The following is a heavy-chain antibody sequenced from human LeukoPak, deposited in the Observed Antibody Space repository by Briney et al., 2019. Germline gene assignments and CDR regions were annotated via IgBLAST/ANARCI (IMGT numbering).Heavy chain of an antibody. D-gene: IGHD3-3*01. Sequence: GASVKVSCKASGYNFANYGVSWERQAPGQGLEWMGWIGAYNGNTNYAQNFQGRVTMTTDTSTSTAYMELRSLRSDDTAVYYCARDPFFADYWGQGTLVTVSS. V-gene: IGHV1-18*01. CDR2: IGAYNGNT. J-gene: IGHJ4*02. CDR3: ARDPFFADY. CDR1: GYNFANYG.